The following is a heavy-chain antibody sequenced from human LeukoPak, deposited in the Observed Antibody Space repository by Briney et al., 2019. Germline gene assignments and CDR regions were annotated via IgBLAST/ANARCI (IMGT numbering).Heavy chain of an antibody. Sequence: VASVKVSCKASGYTFTSYDINWVRQATGQGLEWMGWMNPNSGNTGYAQKFQGRVTMTRNTSISTAYMELSSLRSEDTAVYYCARIGPEPYYVWGSYRYFDYWGQGTLVTVSS. CDR3: ARIGPEPYYVWGSYRYFDY. V-gene: IGHV1-8*01. D-gene: IGHD3-16*02. CDR2: MNPNSGNT. J-gene: IGHJ4*02. CDR1: GYTFTSYD.